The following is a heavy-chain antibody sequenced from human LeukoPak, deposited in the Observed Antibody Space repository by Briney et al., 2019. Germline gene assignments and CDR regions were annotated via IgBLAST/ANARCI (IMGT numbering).Heavy chain of an antibody. Sequence: PGGSLRLSCAASGFTFSSYGMHWVRQAPGKGLEWVAFIRYDGSNKYYADSVKGRFTISRDNSKNTLYLQMNSLRAEDTAVYYCAKDGIQLSPGYYYYYMDVWGKGTTVTISS. J-gene: IGHJ6*03. CDR3: AKDGIQLSPGYYYYYMDV. CDR2: IRYDGSNK. D-gene: IGHD5-18*01. CDR1: GFTFSSYG. V-gene: IGHV3-30*02.